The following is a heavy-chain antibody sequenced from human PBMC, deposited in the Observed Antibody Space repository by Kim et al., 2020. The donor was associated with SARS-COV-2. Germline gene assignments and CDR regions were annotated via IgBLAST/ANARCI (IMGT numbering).Heavy chain of an antibody. CDR3: TTGTTSAEDD. CDR1: GLTFSQAW. CDR2: IRSTTGGWTA. J-gene: IGHJ4*02. V-gene: IGHV3-15*01. Sequence: GGSLRLSCAVSGLTFSQAWMSWVRQAPGKGLEWVGRIRSTTGGWTADYGAPVRGRFTISKDNSKNTLYLQMNSLKSEDTAMYYCTTGTTSAEDDWGQGTLVTVSS.